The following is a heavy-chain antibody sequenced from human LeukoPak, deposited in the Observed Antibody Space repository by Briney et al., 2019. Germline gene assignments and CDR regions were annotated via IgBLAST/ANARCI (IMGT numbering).Heavy chain of an antibody. J-gene: IGHJ4*02. CDR3: AKGGAPFAESAY. V-gene: IGHV3-7*01. CDR1: GFTFSSYW. D-gene: IGHD3-10*01. Sequence: PGGSLRLSCAASGFTFSSYWMSWVRRAPGKGLEWVANIKGDGSQEYYVDSVRGRFTISRDNARNSVYPQMNSLRAEDTAVYYCAKGGAPFAESAYWGQGTLVTVSS. CDR2: IKGDGSQE.